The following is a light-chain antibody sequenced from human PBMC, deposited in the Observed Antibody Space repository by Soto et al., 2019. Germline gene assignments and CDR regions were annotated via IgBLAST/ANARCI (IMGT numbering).Light chain of an antibody. CDR2: ANS. CDR1: SSDIGSGYD. V-gene: IGLV1-40*01. CDR3: QSYDSSLSAWV. J-gene: IGLJ3*02. Sequence: QSVLTQPPSVSGAPGQRVTISCTGTSSDIGSGYDVHWYQQLPGTAPKLLIYANSHRPSGVPDRFSGSKSVTSASLAITGLQAEDEAVYYCQSYDSSLSAWVFGGGTKLTVL.